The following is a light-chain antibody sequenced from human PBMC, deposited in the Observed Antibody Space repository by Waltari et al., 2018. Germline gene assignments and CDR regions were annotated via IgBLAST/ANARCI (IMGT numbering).Light chain of an antibody. J-gene: IGLJ3*02. Sequence: QSALTQPASVSGSPGQSLTISCTGTSSDVGGYNYVSWYQQHPGKAPKLMIYDVSNRPSGVSNRFFGSKSGNTASLSISGLQAEDEADYYCSSYTSSSTQVFGGGTKLTVL. CDR3: SSYTSSSTQV. CDR1: SSDVGGYNY. CDR2: DVS. V-gene: IGLV2-14*01.